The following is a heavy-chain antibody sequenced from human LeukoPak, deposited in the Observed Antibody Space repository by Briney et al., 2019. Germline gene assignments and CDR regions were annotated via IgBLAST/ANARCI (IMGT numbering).Heavy chain of an antibody. D-gene: IGHD6-13*01. Sequence: GASVKVSCKASGGTFSSYAISWVRQAPGQVLEWMGGIIPIFGTANYAQKFQGRVTITADESTSTAYMELSSLRSEDTAVYYCARGVGSSWSLAYYFDYWGQGTLATVSS. CDR1: GGTFSSYA. CDR3: ARGVGSSWSLAYYFDY. CDR2: IIPIFGTA. V-gene: IGHV1-69*13. J-gene: IGHJ4*02.